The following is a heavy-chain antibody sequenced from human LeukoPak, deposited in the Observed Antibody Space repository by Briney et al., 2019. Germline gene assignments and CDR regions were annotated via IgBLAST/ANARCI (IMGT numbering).Heavy chain of an antibody. Sequence: GGSLRLSCAASGFTFSSYEMNWVRQAPGKGLEWVSYISSSGSTIYYADSVKGRFTISRDNAKNSLYLQMNSLRAEDTAVYYCARGILGYCSASNCWGQGTLVTVSS. CDR1: GFTFSSYE. V-gene: IGHV3-48*03. CDR2: ISSSGSTI. J-gene: IGHJ4*02. D-gene: IGHD2-15*01. CDR3: ARGILGYCSASNC.